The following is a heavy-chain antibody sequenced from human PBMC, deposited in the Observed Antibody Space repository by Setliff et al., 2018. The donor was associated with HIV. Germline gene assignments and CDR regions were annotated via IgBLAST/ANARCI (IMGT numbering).Heavy chain of an antibody. J-gene: IGHJ4*02. V-gene: IGHV1-18*01. CDR2: ISAHSGYA. Sequence: ASVKVSCKASGYTFISYGVSWVRQAPGQGLEWMGWISAHSGYAKSAQKFQGRVTMDTDTSTNTAYMELSRLRSDDTAVYYCARTLPQYTNLFDYWGQGTLVTVSS. CDR3: ARTLPQYTNLFDY. CDR1: GYTFISYG. D-gene: IGHD5-18*01.